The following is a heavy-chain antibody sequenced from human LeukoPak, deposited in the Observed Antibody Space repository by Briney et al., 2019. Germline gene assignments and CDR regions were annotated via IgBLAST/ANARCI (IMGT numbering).Heavy chain of an antibody. V-gene: IGHV1-46*01. Sequence: GASVKVSCKAFGYTFTSNYMHWVRQAPGQGPEWMGVISPSGGSTTYAQKFQGRVTLTRDMSTSTDYLELSSLRSEDTAVYYCARAYGEYRTYYYYYYYMDVWGKGTTVTISS. CDR2: ISPSGGST. CDR1: GYTFTSNY. J-gene: IGHJ6*03. D-gene: IGHD3-16*01. CDR3: ARAYGEYRTYYYYYYYMDV.